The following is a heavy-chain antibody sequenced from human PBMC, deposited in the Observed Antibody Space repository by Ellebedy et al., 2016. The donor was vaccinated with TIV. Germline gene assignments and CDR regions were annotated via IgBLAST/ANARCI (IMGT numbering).Heavy chain of an antibody. V-gene: IGHV3-23*01. CDR3: AKDETITMVRGVFTR. CDR2: ISGSGGNT. Sequence: GESLKISCAASGFTFSSYAMTWVRQAPGKGLEWVSVISGSGGNTYYADSVKGRFTISRDNSKNTLYLQMNSLRAEDTAVYYCAKDETITMVRGVFTRWGQGTLVTVSS. D-gene: IGHD3-10*01. CDR1: GFTFSSYA. J-gene: IGHJ4*02.